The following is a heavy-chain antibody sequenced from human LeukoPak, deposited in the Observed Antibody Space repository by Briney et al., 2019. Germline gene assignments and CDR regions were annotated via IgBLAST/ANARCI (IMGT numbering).Heavy chain of an antibody. V-gene: IGHV4-59*08. D-gene: IGHD1-26*01. CDR2: IYYNGIT. CDR1: GGSISSYY. CDR3: ARHISSGGTYAHFDY. Sequence: PSETLSLTCTVSGGSISSYYWSWIRQPPGKGLEWIGYIYYNGITNYNPSLKSRVTMSLDTSKNQVSLRLNSVTAADTAVYYRARHISSGGTYAHFDYWGQGTLVTVSS. J-gene: IGHJ4*02.